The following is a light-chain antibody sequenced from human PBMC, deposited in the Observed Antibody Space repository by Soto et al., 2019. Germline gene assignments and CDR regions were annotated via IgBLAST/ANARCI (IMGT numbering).Light chain of an antibody. Sequence: DIVMTQSPDSLAVSLGERATINCKSSQSVLYSSNNKNYLAWYQQKPGQPPKLLIYWASTRESGVPDRFSGSGSGTDFTLTISSLQAEDVAVHYCQQYYSTPPTFGQGTKLEIK. CDR3: QQYYSTPPT. J-gene: IGKJ2*01. CDR1: QSVLYSSNNKNY. CDR2: WAS. V-gene: IGKV4-1*01.